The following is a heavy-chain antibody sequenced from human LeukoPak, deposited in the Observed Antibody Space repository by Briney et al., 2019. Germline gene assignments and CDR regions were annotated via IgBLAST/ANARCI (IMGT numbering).Heavy chain of an antibody. CDR3: ARGGIGYFDY. V-gene: IGHV4-39*01. Sequence: SETLSLTCTVSGGSISSSSYYWGWIRQPPGKGLEWIGSIYYSGSTYYNPSLKSRVTISVDTSKNQFSLKLSSVTAADTAVYYCARGGIGYFDYRGQGTLVTVSS. CDR1: GGSISSSSYY. D-gene: IGHD3-16*02. J-gene: IGHJ4*02. CDR2: IYYSGST.